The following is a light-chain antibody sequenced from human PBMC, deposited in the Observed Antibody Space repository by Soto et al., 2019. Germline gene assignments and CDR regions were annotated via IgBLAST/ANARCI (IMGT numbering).Light chain of an antibody. CDR2: GAS. CDR3: QQYSNWAWT. Sequence: EIVMTQSPATLSVSPGEKATLSCRASQSVTSYLAWYQQTPGQAPRLLIQGASARATDVPARFSGSGSGTEFTLTISSLQSEDFAVYYCQQYSNWAWTFGQGTKVVI. CDR1: QSVTSY. J-gene: IGKJ1*01. V-gene: IGKV3-15*01.